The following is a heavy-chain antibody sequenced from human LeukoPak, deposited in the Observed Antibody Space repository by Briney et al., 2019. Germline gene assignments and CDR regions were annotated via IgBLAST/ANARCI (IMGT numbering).Heavy chain of an antibody. J-gene: IGHJ4*02. CDR3: ARGTQLLWFGELLSSFDY. CDR1: GYTFTSYG. V-gene: IGHV1-18*01. CDR2: ICAYNGNT. Sequence: ASVKVSCKASGYTFTSYGISWVRQAPGQGLEWMGWICAYNGNTNYAQKLQGRVTMATDTSTSTAYMELRSLRSDDTAVYYCARGTQLLWFGELLSSFDYWGQGTLVTVSS. D-gene: IGHD3-10*01.